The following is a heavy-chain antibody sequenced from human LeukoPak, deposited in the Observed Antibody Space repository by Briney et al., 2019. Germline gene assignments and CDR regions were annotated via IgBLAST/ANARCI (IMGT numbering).Heavy chain of an antibody. D-gene: IGHD5-24*01. CDR2: ISSSGSTI. CDR3: ARVEMATIFPYYYYYMDV. J-gene: IGHJ6*03. CDR1: GFTFSSYE. Sequence: PGGSLRLSCAASGFTFSSYEMNWVRQAPGKGLEWASYISSSGSTIYYADSVKGRFTISRDNAKNSLYLQMNSLRAEDTAVYYCARVEMATIFPYYYYYMDVWGKGTTVTISS. V-gene: IGHV3-48*03.